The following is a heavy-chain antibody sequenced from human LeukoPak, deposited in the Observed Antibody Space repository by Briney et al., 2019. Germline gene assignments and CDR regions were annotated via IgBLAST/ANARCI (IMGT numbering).Heavy chain of an antibody. CDR1: GFTFSSYA. D-gene: IGHD6-13*01. Sequence: GGSLRLSCAASGFTFSSYAMSLVRQAPGKGLEWVSAISGSGGSTHYADSVKGRFTISRDNSKNTLYLQMNSLRAEDTAVYYCAKNWVASSWFNWFDPWGQGTLVTVSS. J-gene: IGHJ5*02. CDR3: AKNWVASSWFNWFDP. V-gene: IGHV3-23*01. CDR2: ISGSGGST.